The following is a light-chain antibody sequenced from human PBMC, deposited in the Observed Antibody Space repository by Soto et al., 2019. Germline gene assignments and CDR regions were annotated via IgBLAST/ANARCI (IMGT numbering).Light chain of an antibody. J-gene: IGKJ4*01. CDR3: QQRNSWPLT. Sequence: EIVLTQSPATLSLSPGERATLSCRASQSVSSYLAWYQQKPGQAPRLLIYGTSSRATGIPDRFSGSGSGTDFTLTISSLEPEDFAVYYCQQRNSWPLTFGGGTKVDIK. V-gene: IGKV3-11*01. CDR2: GTS. CDR1: QSVSSY.